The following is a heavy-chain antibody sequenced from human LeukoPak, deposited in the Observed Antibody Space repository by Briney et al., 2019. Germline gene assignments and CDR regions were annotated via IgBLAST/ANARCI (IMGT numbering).Heavy chain of an antibody. CDR1: GGTFSSYA. CDR2: IIPIFGTA. CDR3: ARDSGSGSFPFNY. J-gene: IGHJ4*02. V-gene: IGHV1-69*05. Sequence: SVKVSCKASGGTFSSYAISWVRQAPGQGLEWMGGIIPIFGTANYAQKFQGRVTITTDESTSTAYMELSRLRSDDTAVYYCARDSGSGSFPFNYWGQGTLVTVSS. D-gene: IGHD3-10*01.